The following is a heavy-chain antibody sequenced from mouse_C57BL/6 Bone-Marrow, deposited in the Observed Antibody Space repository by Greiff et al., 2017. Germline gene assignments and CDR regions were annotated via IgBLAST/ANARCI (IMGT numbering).Heavy chain of an antibody. D-gene: IGHD1-1*01. J-gene: IGHJ1*03. Sequence: QVQLQQPGAELVRPGASVTLSCKASGYTFTDYEMHWVKQTPVHGLEWIGAIDPETGGTAYNQKFKGTAILTADKSSSTAYMELRSLTSAVSAVYYCTRDYYGSSYPHWYFDVWGTGTTVTVSS. CDR1: GYTFTDYE. V-gene: IGHV1-15*01. CDR3: TRDYYGSSYPHWYFDV. CDR2: IDPETGGT.